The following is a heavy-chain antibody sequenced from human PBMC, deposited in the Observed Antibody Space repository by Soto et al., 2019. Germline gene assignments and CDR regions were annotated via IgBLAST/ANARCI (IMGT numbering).Heavy chain of an antibody. V-gene: IGHV3-21*01. CDR2: ISSSSSYI. Sequence: GGSLRLSCAASGFTFSNAWMSWVRQAPGKGLEWVSSISSSSSYIYYADSVKGRFTISRDNAKNSLYLQMNSLRAEDTAVYYCAREISVSSTIGGMDVWGQGTTVTVSS. CDR3: AREISVSSTIGGMDV. J-gene: IGHJ6*02. CDR1: GFTFSNAW. D-gene: IGHD6-6*01.